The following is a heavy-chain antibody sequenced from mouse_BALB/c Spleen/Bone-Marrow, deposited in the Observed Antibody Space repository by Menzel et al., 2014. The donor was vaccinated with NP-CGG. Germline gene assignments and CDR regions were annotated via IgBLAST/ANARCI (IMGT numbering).Heavy chain of an antibody. D-gene: IGHD2-4*01. Sequence: VQLQQSGPGLVKPSQSLSLTCTVTGYSITSDYAWNWIRQFPGNKPEWMGYISYSGSTSYNPSLKSRISITRDTSKNQFFLQLNSVTTEDTATYYCAGYYDYRYYAMDYWGQGTSVTVSS. CDR3: AGYYDYRYYAMDY. J-gene: IGHJ4*01. CDR2: ISYSGST. CDR1: GYSITSDYA. V-gene: IGHV3-2*02.